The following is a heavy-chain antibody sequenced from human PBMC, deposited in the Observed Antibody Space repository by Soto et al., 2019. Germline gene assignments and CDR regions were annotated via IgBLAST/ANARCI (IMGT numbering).Heavy chain of an antibody. CDR1: GYSFTSYW. CDR3: ARPRSPGVTYYYYGMDV. Sequence: PEETLKISGKGSGYSFTSYWIGWVRQLPGKGLERMGIMYPGDSDTRYSPAFQGQVTISADKSSSTAYLQWSSLKASDTAMYYCARPRSPGVTYYYYGMDVWGQGTTVTVAS. J-gene: IGHJ6*02. D-gene: IGHD2-21*02. CDR2: MYPGDSDT. V-gene: IGHV5-51*01.